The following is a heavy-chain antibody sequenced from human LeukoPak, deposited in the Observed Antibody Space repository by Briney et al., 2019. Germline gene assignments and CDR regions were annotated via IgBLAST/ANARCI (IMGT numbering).Heavy chain of an antibody. V-gene: IGHV4-59*01. CDR2: IYYSGST. D-gene: IGHD2-15*01. CDR3: ARIGVVVVAATSYYYYYYMDV. CDR1: GGSISSYY. Sequence: PSEKLSLTCTVYGGSISSYYWSWIRQPPGKGLEWIGYIYYSGSTNYNPSLKSRVTISVDTSKNQFSLKLSSETAADTAVYYCARIGVVVVAATSYYYYYYMDVWGKGTTVTVSS. J-gene: IGHJ6*03.